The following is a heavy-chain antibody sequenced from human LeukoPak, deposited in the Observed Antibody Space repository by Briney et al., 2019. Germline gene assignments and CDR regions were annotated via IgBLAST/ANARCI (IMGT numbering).Heavy chain of an antibody. D-gene: IGHD5-18*01. Sequence: PSETLSLTCTVSGGSISSSSYYWGWIRQPPGKGLEWIGSIYYSGSTYYNPSLKSRVTISVDTSKNQFSLKLSSVTAADTAVYYCARHNEQLWSRKYNYFDYWGQGTLVTVSS. CDR3: ARHNEQLWSRKYNYFDY. CDR1: GGSISSSSYY. J-gene: IGHJ4*02. V-gene: IGHV4-39*01. CDR2: IYYSGST.